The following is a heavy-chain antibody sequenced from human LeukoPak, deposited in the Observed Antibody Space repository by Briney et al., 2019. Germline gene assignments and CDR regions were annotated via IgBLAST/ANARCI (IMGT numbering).Heavy chain of an antibody. CDR1: GFTFSSYS. V-gene: IGHV3-48*02. D-gene: IGHD6-13*01. CDR2: ISGDSSAT. Sequence: PGGSLRLSCAASGFTFSSYSMNWVRQAPGKGLEWVSYISGDSSATYYADSVKGRFTISRDNAKNSLYVQMNRLRDEDTAVYYCARVGLAADGTQFDYWGQGTLVTVCS. CDR3: ARVGLAADGTQFDY. J-gene: IGHJ4*02.